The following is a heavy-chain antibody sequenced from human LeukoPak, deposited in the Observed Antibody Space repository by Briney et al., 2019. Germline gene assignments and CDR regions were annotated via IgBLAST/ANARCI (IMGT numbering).Heavy chain of an antibody. V-gene: IGHV3-7*01. J-gene: IGHJ4*02. CDR2: IKQDGSEK. CDR3: AKSHVFYYDSSGYAY. D-gene: IGHD3-22*01. Sequence: PGGSLRLSCAASGFSFRSYWMSWVRQAPGKGLEWVANIKQDGSEKYYVDSVKGRFTISRDNAKNSLYLQMNSLRAEDTAVYYCAKSHVFYYDSSGYAYWGQGTLVTVSS. CDR1: GFSFRSYW.